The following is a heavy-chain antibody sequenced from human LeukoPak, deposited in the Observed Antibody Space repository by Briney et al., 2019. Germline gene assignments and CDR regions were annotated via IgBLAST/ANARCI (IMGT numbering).Heavy chain of an antibody. CDR1: GGSISSGSCY. CDR2: IYTSRST. Sequence: SQTLSLTCTVSGGSISSGSCYWSWIRQPAGKGLEWIGRIYTSRSTNYNPSLKSRVTISVDTSKNQFSLKLSSVTAADTAVYYCARQTVGLFDYWGQGTLVTVSS. J-gene: IGHJ4*02. V-gene: IGHV4-61*02. CDR3: ARQTVGLFDY.